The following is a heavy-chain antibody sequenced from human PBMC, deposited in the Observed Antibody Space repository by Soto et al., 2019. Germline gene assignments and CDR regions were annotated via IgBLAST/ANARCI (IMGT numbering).Heavy chain of an antibody. CDR3: ARVEAAASPTDY. Sequence: ASVKVSCKASCFTFSSYGISWVGPASGRGLEWMGWISAYNGNTNYAQKLQGRVTMTTDTSTSTAYMELRSLRSDDTAVYYCARVEAAASPTDYWGQGTLVTVSS. D-gene: IGHD6-13*01. J-gene: IGHJ4*02. CDR2: ISAYNGNT. CDR1: CFTFSSYG. V-gene: IGHV1-18*01.